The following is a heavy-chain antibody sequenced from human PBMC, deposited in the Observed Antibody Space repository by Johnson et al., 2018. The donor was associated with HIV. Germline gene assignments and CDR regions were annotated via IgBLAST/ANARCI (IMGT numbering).Heavy chain of an antibody. CDR2: IYSGGST. CDR1: GFTVSSNY. V-gene: IGHV3-53*01. D-gene: IGHD5-24*01. Sequence: VQLVESGGGLIQPGGSLRLSCAASGFTVSSNYMSWVRQAPGKGLEWVSVIYSGGSTYYADSVKGRFTISRDNSKNTLYLQMNSRRAEDTAVYYCARGRDGYNLDAFDIWGQGTMVTVSS. J-gene: IGHJ3*02. CDR3: ARGRDGYNLDAFDI.